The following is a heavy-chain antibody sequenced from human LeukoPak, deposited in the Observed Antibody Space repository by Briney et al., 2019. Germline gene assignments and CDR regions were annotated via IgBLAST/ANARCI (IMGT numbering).Heavy chain of an antibody. CDR1: GGTFSSYT. D-gene: IGHD6-13*01. CDR2: IIPILRIA. J-gene: IGHJ4*02. Sequence: SSVKVSCNASGGTFSSYTNSWVRQAPGQGLEWMGMIIPILRIANYAQKYQARVTSTDDKSTSTAYMELSSLRSEDTAVYCCARDPAALTLGYWGQGTLVTVSS. CDR3: ARDPAALTLGY. V-gene: IGHV1-69*04.